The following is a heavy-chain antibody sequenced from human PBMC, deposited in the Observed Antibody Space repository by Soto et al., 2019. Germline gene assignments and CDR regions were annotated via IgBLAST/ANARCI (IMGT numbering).Heavy chain of an antibody. CDR1: GYTFTDYY. Sequence: ASVKVSCKASGYTFTDYYLHWVRQAPGQGLECMGWINPNNGDTNYAQKFQGRVTMTRDTSISTAYMEVSRLRSDDTAVYYCARSVSFITPRPDYWGQGTLVTVSS. CDR2: INPNNGDT. D-gene: IGHD6-6*01. CDR3: ARSVSFITPRPDY. V-gene: IGHV1-2*02. J-gene: IGHJ4*02.